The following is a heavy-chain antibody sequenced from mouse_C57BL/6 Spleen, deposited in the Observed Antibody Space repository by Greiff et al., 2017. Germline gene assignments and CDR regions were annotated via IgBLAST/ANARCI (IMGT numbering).Heavy chain of an antibody. CDR2: IDPETGGT. D-gene: IGHD2-5*01. CDR3: TRESYYTNYPYFDY. Sequence: QVQLQQSGAELVRPGASVTLSCKASGYTFTDYEMHWVKQTPVHGLEWIGAIDPETGGTAYNQKFKGKAILTADKSSSTAYMELRGQTSEDSAVYYCTRESYYTNYPYFDYWGQGTTLTVSS. J-gene: IGHJ2*01. V-gene: IGHV1-15*01. CDR1: GYTFTDYE.